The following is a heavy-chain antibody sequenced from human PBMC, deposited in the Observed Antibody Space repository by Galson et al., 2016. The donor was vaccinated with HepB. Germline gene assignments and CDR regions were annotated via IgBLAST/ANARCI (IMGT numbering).Heavy chain of an antibody. J-gene: IGHJ4*02. CDR1: GDSVSSNSAA. CDR2: TYYRSNWIN. Sequence: CAISGDSVSSNSAAWNWIRQSPSRGLEWLGRTYYRSNWINEYAVSVKGRITFKSDTSKNQFSLQLNSVTPEDTAVYYCARGAYSSQRFDFWGQGTLVTVSS. V-gene: IGHV6-1*01. D-gene: IGHD5-18*01. CDR3: ARGAYSSQRFDF.